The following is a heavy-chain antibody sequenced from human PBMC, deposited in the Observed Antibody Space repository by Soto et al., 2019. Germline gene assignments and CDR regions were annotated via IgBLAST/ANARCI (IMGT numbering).Heavy chain of an antibody. V-gene: IGHV3-30-3*01. CDR3: ARGDREDIAVVIGVRPGEYGVDV. D-gene: IGHD2-15*01. J-gene: IGHJ6*02. CDR1: GLTFRSYA. CDR2: IAYDGSNK. Sequence: QVQLVESGGGVVQPGRSLRLSCEASGLTFRSYAMHWVRQAPGKGLECVAVIAYDGSNKFYRDYVRGRFTISRDNSENTLYLQINRLRYEDTAVYYCARGDREDIAVVIGVRPGEYGVDVWGQGTTVTVSS.